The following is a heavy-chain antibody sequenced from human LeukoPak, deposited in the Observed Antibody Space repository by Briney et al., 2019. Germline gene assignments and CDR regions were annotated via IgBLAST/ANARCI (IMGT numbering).Heavy chain of an antibody. J-gene: IGHJ4*02. Sequence: PGGSLRLSCAASGFTFSSYGMNWVRQAPGKGLEWVSYISSSSSTIYYADSVKGRFTISRDNAKNSLYLQMNSLRAEDTAVYYCAREWAIVALDYWGQGTLVTVSS. CDR3: AREWAIVALDY. CDR1: GFTFSSYG. CDR2: ISSSSSTI. D-gene: IGHD5-12*01. V-gene: IGHV3-48*01.